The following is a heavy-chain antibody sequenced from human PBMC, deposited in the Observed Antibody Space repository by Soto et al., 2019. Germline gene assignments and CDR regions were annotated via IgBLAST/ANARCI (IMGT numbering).Heavy chain of an antibody. Sequence: SETLSLTCAVYGGSFSGYYWSWIRQSPGKGLEWIGEINHSGSTNYNPSLKSRVTISVDTSKNQFSLKLSSVTAADTAVYYCASAFYGSGSYWGVWGQGTTVTVS. J-gene: IGHJ6*02. V-gene: IGHV4-34*01. CDR2: INHSGST. CDR1: GGSFSGYY. D-gene: IGHD3-10*01. CDR3: ASAFYGSGSYWGV.